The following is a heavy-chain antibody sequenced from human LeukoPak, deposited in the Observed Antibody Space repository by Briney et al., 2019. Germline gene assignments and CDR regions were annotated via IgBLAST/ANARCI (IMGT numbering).Heavy chain of an antibody. CDR3: AREWFSGSYFDY. D-gene: IGHD1-26*01. V-gene: IGHV4-59*12. CDR2: FFYSGTT. CDR1: GGSISNYY. J-gene: IGHJ4*02. Sequence: KPSETLSLTCTVSGGSISNYYWNWIRQPPGKGLEWIGYFFYSGTTKYNPSLKSRVTISLDTSRNQFSLILTSVTAADTAVYYCAREWFSGSYFDYWGQGTLVTVSS.